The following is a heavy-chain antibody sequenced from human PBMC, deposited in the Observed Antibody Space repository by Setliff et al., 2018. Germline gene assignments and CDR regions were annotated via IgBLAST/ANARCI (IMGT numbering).Heavy chain of an antibody. Sequence: GASVKVSCKASGGTLSSLPITWVRQAPGQGLEWMGGTIPLLPLPNYAVKFQGRVTITADISTNTAYMELSSLRSDDTAVYYCARNAITGSTRKYYYYMDVWGQGTTVTVSS. CDR1: GGTLSSLP. CDR3: ARNAITGSTRKYYYYMDV. CDR2: TIPLLPLP. V-gene: IGHV1-69*10. D-gene: IGHD1-7*01. J-gene: IGHJ6*03.